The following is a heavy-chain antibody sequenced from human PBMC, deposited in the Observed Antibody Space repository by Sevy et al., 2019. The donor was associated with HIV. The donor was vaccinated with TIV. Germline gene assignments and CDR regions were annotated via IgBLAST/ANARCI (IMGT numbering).Heavy chain of an antibody. D-gene: IGHD1-26*01. V-gene: IGHV3-74*01. Sequence: GGSLRLSCATSGFTFSSYWMHWVRQAPGKGLVWVSGVNSDGSSTTYADSVKGRSTNSRDSAKNTLCLQMSSLRAEDTAEYFCVSSKTWEDHWGQGTLVTVSS. CDR2: VNSDGSST. CDR1: GFTFSSYW. CDR3: VSSKTWEDH. J-gene: IGHJ4*02.